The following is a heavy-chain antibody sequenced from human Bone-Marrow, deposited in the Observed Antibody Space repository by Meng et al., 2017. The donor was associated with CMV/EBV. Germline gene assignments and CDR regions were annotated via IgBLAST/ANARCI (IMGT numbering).Heavy chain of an antibody. CDR2: INWNSGST. V-gene: IGHV3-20*04. D-gene: IGHD5-12*01. CDR1: GFRFDDYG. CDR3: AKPQWLPMSQKYCHYFGIDV. J-gene: IGHJ6*02. Sequence: GASLKISCVSPGFRFDDYGMTWVRQAPGKGLEWVSGINWNSGSTGYADSVRGRFIISRDNVRKSLFLQMTSLRAGDTAVYYGAKPQWLPMSQKYCHYFGIDVWGQGTTVTVSS.